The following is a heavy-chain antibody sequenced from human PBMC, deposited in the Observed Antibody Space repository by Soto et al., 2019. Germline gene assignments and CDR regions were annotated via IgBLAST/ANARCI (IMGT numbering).Heavy chain of an antibody. CDR3: ARGGENSLVSFFDY. CDR1: GDSISTYY. V-gene: IGHV4-59*01. J-gene: IGHJ4*02. D-gene: IGHD3-16*01. Sequence: SETLSLTCTVSGDSISTYYWSWIRQPPGKGLEWIGYIYHSGSAMYNPSLKSRVSLSIDTSKSQFSLKLSSVTAADTAVYFCARGGENSLVSFFDYGGVGTLVTVS. CDR2: IYHSGSA.